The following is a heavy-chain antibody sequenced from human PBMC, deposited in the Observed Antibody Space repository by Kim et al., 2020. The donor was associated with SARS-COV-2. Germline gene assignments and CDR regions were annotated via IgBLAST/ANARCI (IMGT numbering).Heavy chain of an antibody. Sequence: KGRFTISRDNSKNALYLQMNSLRAEDTAGYYCAKATDRGSYYSYYYYGMDVWGQGTTVTVSS. V-gene: IGHV3-23*01. CDR3: AKATDRGSYYSYYYYGMDV. D-gene: IGHD1-26*01. J-gene: IGHJ6*02.